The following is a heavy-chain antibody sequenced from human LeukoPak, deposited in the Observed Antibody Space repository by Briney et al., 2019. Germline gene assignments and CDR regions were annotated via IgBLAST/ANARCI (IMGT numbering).Heavy chain of an antibody. CDR3: ARTMVTTFSDAFDI. V-gene: IGHV1-18*01. D-gene: IGHD4-17*01. Sequence: AAVKVSCKASGYTFTSSGISWVRQAPGQGLETMGWISAYNGNTKYAQKFQGRVTMTTDTSTSTAYMELRSLRSDDTAVYYCARTMVTTFSDAFDIWGQGTMVIVSS. CDR2: ISAYNGNT. CDR1: GYTFTSSG. J-gene: IGHJ3*02.